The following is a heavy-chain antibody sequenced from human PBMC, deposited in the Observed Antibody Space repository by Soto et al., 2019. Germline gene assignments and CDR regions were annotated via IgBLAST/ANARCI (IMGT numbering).Heavy chain of an antibody. D-gene: IGHD3-3*01. J-gene: IGHJ4*02. V-gene: IGHV3-23*01. CDR1: GFTFSTYT. CDR2: FYGGDSTST. Sequence: GGSLRLSCAAAGFTFSTYTMSWVRQAPGKGPEWVEGFYGGDSTSTFYEDSVKSRFTISRDNSKNKQFQKKNRMKAEDTAVYYCTKDRHPDGIWSFDCWGQGT. CDR3: TKDRHPDGIWSFDC.